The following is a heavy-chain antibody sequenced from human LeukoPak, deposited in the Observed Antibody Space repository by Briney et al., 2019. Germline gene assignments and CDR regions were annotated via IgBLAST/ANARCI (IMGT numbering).Heavy chain of an antibody. CDR1: GGTFSSYA. CDR2: IIPIFGTA. D-gene: IGHD2-2*01. CDR3: ARGTHKYCSSTSCYLNFDY. V-gene: IGHV1-69*13. Sequence: SVKVSCKASGGTFSSYAISWVRQAPGQGLEWMGGIIPIFGTANYAQKFRGRVTITADESTSTAYMELSSLRSEDTAVYYCARGTHKYCSSTSCYLNFDYWGQGTLVTVSS. J-gene: IGHJ4*02.